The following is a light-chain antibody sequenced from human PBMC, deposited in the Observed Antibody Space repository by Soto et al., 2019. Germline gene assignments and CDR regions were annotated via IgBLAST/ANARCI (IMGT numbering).Light chain of an antibody. Sequence: QSVLTQPASVSGSPGQSLTISFIGTSSDVGGYNYVSWYQHHPGNAPKLIIYEVSNRPSGVSNRFSGSKSANTASLTISGLQADDEADYYCSSYTSSSTYVFGIGTKVTVL. CDR1: SSDVGGYNY. V-gene: IGLV2-14*01. CDR2: EVS. CDR3: SSYTSSSTYV. J-gene: IGLJ1*01.